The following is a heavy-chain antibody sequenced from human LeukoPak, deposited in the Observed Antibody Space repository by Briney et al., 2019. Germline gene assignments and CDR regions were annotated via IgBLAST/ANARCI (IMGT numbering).Heavy chain of an antibody. CDR2: IYSGGST. D-gene: IGHD3-3*01. J-gene: IGHJ6*02. V-gene: IGHV3-53*01. CDR3: ARPSMNYDFWSGYYRAHYYYYGMDV. CDR1: GFTVSSNY. Sequence: GGSLRLSCAASGFTVSSNYMSWVRQAPGKGLEWVSVIYSGGSTYYADSVKGRFTISRDNSKNTLYLQMNSLRAEDTAVYYCARPSMNYDFWSGYYRAHYYYYGMDVWGQGTTVTVSS.